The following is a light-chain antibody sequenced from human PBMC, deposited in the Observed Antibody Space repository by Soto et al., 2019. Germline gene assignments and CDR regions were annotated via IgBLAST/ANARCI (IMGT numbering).Light chain of an antibody. CDR3: HQDNNWLRAN. CDR1: QRVRRN. CDR2: GAS. J-gene: IGKJ2*01. Sequence: IVMTQSPATLSVSPGERATLSCRAIQRVRRNLAWYQQKPGQAPRLLIYGASTRATGIPARFSGSGSGTAFNLTNSLMQSEDFAVYNCHQDNNWLRANFGQGTKRE. V-gene: IGKV3-15*01.